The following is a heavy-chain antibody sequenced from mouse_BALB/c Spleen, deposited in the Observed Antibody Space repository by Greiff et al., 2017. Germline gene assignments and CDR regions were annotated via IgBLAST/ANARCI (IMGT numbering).Heavy chain of an antibody. CDR2: IYPGSGST. V-gene: IGHV1S22*01. CDR1: GYTFTSYW. Sequence: LKQPGSELVRPGASVKLSCTASGYTFTSYWMHWVKQRPGQGLEWIGNIYPGSGSTNYDEKFKSKATLTVDTSSSTAYMQLSSLTSEDSAVYYCTSGGLVRYFDYWGQGTTLTVSS. D-gene: IGHD2-3*01. CDR3: TSGGLVRYFDY. J-gene: IGHJ2*01.